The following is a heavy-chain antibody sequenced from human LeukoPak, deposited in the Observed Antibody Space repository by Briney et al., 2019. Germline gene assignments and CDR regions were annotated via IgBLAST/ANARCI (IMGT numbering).Heavy chain of an antibody. V-gene: IGHV4-34*01. CDR3: ARELYYYDSSGYFRNGVDDAFDI. Sequence: PSETLSLTCAVYGGSFSGYYWSWIRQPPGKGLEWIGEINHSGSTNYNPSLKSRVTISVDTSKNQFSLKLSSVTAADTAVYYCARELYYYDSSGYFRNGVDDAFDIWGQGTMVTVSS. J-gene: IGHJ3*02. CDR2: INHSGST. CDR1: GGSFSGYY. D-gene: IGHD3-22*01.